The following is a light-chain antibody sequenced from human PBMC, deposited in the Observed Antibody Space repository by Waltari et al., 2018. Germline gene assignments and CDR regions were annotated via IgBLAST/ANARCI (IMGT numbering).Light chain of an antibody. CDR1: HDISNY. CDR3: QQYDNLPRT. Sequence: DIQMTQSPSSLSASVGDRVTITCQASHDISNYLNWYQQKSGKAPKRLIYDASDLETGVPSRFSGSGSGTDFTFTISSLQPEDIAIYYCQQYDNLPRTFGQGTKVEIK. V-gene: IGKV1-33*01. CDR2: DAS. J-gene: IGKJ1*01.